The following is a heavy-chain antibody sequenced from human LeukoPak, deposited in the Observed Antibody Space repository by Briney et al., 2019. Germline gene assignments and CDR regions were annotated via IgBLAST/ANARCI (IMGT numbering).Heavy chain of an antibody. J-gene: IGHJ5*02. D-gene: IGHD4-17*01. CDR2: ISSTSTTK. CDR1: GFTLSNSW. Sequence: PGGSLRLSCAGSGFTLSNSWMGWVRQAPGKGLEWVSYISSTSTTKYYADSVKGRFTISRDNSKNSLDLQMNRLTAEDTAVYYCARDRSLVDGDYGVWFDAWGQGSLVTVSS. CDR3: ARDRSLVDGDYGVWFDA. V-gene: IGHV3-48*04.